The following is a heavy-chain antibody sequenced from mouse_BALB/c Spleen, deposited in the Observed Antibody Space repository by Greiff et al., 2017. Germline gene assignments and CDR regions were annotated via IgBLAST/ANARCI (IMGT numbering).Heavy chain of an antibody. J-gene: IGHJ4*01. D-gene: IGHD1-1*01. Sequence: EVKVIESGGGLVQPGGSLKLSCAASGFDFSRYWMSWVRQAPGKGLEWIGEINPDSSTINYTPSLKDKFIISRDNAKNTLYLQMSKVRSEDTALYYCARRYYYGYYAMDYWGQGTSVTVSS. V-gene: IGHV4-1*02. CDR2: INPDSSTI. CDR1: GFDFSRYW. CDR3: ARRYYYGYYAMDY.